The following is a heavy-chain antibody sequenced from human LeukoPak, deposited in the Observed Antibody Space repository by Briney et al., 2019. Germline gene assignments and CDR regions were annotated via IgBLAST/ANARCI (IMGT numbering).Heavy chain of an antibody. J-gene: IGHJ4*02. CDR2: IYYSGST. D-gene: IGHD3-22*01. Sequence: SETLSLTCTVSGGSISSGDYYWSWIRQPPGEGLQWIGYIYYSGSTYYNPSLQGRVTISVDTYKNQFSLWMSSVTAADTGVYYCARERGDYLDSSGYYPDYWGQGTLVTVSS. CDR3: ARERGDYLDSSGYYPDY. V-gene: IGHV4-30-4*01. CDR1: GGSISSGDYY.